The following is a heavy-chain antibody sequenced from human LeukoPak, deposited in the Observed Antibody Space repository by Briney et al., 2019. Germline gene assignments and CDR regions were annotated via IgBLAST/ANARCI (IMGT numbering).Heavy chain of an antibody. CDR1: GGSISSGSYY. V-gene: IGHV4-61*02. J-gene: IGHJ5*02. CDR3: ARSYSSGWYRGYYDSSGKHGFDP. CDR2: MYTSGST. Sequence: SETLSLTCTVSGGSISSGSYYWSWIRQPAGKGLEWIGRMYTSGSTNYNPSLKSRVTISVDTSKNQFSLKLSSVTAADTAVYYCARSYSSGWYRGYYDSSGKHGFDPWGQGTLVTVSS. D-gene: IGHD6-19*01.